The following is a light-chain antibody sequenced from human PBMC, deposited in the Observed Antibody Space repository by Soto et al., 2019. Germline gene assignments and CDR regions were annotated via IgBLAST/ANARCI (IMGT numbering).Light chain of an antibody. CDR3: CSYSVGSTYV. Sequence: QSVLTQPASVSGSPGQSITISCTGTSSDVGSYNLVSWYQQHPGKAPKLMIYEGSKRPSGVSNRFSGSKSGNTASLTISGLQAEDGADYYCCSYSVGSTYVFGTGTKVTV. J-gene: IGLJ1*01. CDR1: SSDVGSYNL. CDR2: EGS. V-gene: IGLV2-23*01.